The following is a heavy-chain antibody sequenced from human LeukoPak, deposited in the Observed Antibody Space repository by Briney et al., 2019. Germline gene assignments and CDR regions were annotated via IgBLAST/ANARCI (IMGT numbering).Heavy chain of an antibody. CDR3: ARSRRGSSWYGARAFDI. CDR1: GGSVSSSSYH. V-gene: IGHV4-39*07. CDR2: VFYSGST. Sequence: PSEPLSLTCTVSGGSVSSSSYHWGWIRQPPGKGLEWIGSVFYSGSTYYNPSLKSRVTMSVDTSKNQFSLKLSSVTAADTAVYYCARSRRGSSWYGARAFDIWGQGTMVTVSS. D-gene: IGHD6-13*01. J-gene: IGHJ3*02.